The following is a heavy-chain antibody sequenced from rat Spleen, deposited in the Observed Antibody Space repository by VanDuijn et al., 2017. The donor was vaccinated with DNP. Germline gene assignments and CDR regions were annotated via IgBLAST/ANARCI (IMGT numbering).Heavy chain of an antibody. V-gene: IGHV5-25*01. D-gene: IGHD1-1*01. Sequence: EVRLEESGGGLVQPGGSLNLSCVVSGFTFSYYYMAWVRQAPKKGLEVVATITTSGDRTSYPDSVKGLFTISRDNAKNTLYLQMNSLQSEDTAIYHCVRPVRFYSGPFDSWGRGLMVTVSS. J-gene: IGHJ2*01. CDR2: ITTSGDRT. CDR1: GFTFSYYY. CDR3: VRPVRFYSGPFDS.